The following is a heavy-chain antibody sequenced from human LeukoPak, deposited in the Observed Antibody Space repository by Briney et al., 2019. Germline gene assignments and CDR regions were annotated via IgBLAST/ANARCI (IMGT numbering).Heavy chain of an antibody. CDR1: GFTFSSYA. V-gene: IGHV3-23*01. Sequence: GGSLRLSCAASGFTFSSYAMSWVRQAPGKGLERVSAISGSGGSTYYADSVKGRFTISRDNSKNTLYLQMNSLRAEDTAAYYCAKEWKDSSGYYYYFDYWGQGTLVTVSS. CDR2: ISGSGGST. J-gene: IGHJ4*02. D-gene: IGHD3-22*01. CDR3: AKEWKDSSGYYYYFDY.